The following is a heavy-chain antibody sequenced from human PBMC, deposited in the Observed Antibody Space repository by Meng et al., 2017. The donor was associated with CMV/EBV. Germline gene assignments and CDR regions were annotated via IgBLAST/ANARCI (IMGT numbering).Heavy chain of an antibody. CDR3: ARGDTVTTGGGFEAHRGGLFDY. D-gene: IGHD4-11*01. Sequence: ASVKVSRKASGYTFTSYGISWVRQAPGQGLEWMGWISAYNGNTNYAQKLQGRVTMTTDTSTSTAYMELRSLRSDDTAVYYCARGDTVTTGGGFEAHRGGLFDYWGQGTLVTVSS. J-gene: IGHJ4*02. CDR2: ISAYNGNT. V-gene: IGHV1-18*01. CDR1: GYTFTSYG.